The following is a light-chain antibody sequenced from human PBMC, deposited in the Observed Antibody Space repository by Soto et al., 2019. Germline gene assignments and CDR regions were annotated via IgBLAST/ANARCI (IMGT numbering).Light chain of an antibody. Sequence: EVVLTQSPATLSLSPGERATLSCRASENVRTFVDWYQQKPGQAPRLLIYGASNRATGIPARFSGSGSGTDFTLTISNLEPEDFATYYCQQSYSIPRTFGQGTKLQIK. V-gene: IGKV3-11*01. CDR1: ENVRTF. CDR2: GAS. J-gene: IGKJ2*01. CDR3: QQSYSIPRT.